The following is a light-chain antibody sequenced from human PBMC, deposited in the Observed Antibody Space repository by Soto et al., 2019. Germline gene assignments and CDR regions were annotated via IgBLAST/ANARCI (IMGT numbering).Light chain of an antibody. CDR1: SSNIGAGYD. Sequence: QSVLTQPPSVSGAPGQRVTISCNGSSSNIGAGYDVHWYQQLPGTAPKLLIYGNSNRPSGVPDRFSGSKSGTSASLAITGLQAEDEADYYCQSYDSSLSGNVVFGGGTKLTVL. CDR2: GNS. J-gene: IGLJ2*01. V-gene: IGLV1-40*01. CDR3: QSYDSSLSGNVV.